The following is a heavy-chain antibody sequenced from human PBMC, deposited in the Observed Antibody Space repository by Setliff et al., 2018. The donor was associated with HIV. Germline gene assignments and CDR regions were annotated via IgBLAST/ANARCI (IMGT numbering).Heavy chain of an antibody. J-gene: IGHJ5*02. D-gene: IGHD2-8*01. V-gene: IGHV4-39*01. Sequence: SETLSLTCTVSGGSISSSSYYWGWIRQPPGKGLEWIGDIFYTGSTYYNPSLKSRVAISVDTSENQFSLKLNSVTAADTAVYYCARRGRDGVFIMFATGFDPWGQGALVTVSS. CDR1: GGSISSSSYY. CDR2: IFYTGST. CDR3: ARRGRDGVFIMFATGFDP.